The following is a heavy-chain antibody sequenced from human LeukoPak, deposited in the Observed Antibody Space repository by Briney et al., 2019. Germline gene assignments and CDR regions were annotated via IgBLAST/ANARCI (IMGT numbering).Heavy chain of an antibody. CDR3: ARVGGSGSYLYYYYGMDV. CDR1: GYTFTSYD. D-gene: IGHD3-10*01. CDR2: MNPNSGNT. J-gene: IGHJ6*02. V-gene: IGHV1-8*01. Sequence: GASVKVSCKASGYTFTSYDINWVRQASGQGLEWMGWMNPNSGNTGYAQKFQGRVTMTRNTSISTAYMELSSLRSEDTAVYYCARVGGSGSYLYYYYGMDVWGQGTTVTVSS.